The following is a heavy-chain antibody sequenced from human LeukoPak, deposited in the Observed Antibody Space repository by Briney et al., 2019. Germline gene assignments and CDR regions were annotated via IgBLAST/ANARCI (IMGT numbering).Heavy chain of an antibody. V-gene: IGHV4-4*09. D-gene: IGHD6-6*01. CDR3: ARQDSSSDY. J-gene: IGHJ4*02. Sequence: PSETLSLTCTVSGGSISSYYRSWIRQPPGKGLEWIGYIYTSGSTNYNPSLKSRVTISVDTSKNQFSLKLSSVTAADTAVYYRARQDSSSDYWGQGTLVTVSS. CDR2: IYTSGST. CDR1: GGSISSYY.